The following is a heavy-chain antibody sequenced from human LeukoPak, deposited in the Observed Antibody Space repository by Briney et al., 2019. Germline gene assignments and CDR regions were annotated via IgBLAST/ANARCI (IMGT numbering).Heavy chain of an antibody. D-gene: IGHD3-10*01. J-gene: IGHJ3*02. V-gene: IGHV4-59*06. CDR3: ARETGSVHAFDI. CDR2: IYYSGST. CDR1: GGSISSYY. Sequence: SETLSPTCTVSGGSISSYYWNWTRQHPGKGLEWIGNIYYSGSTDYNPSLKSRVTISVDTSKNQFSLRLSSVTAADTAVYYCARETGSVHAFDIWGVGTLGTVSS.